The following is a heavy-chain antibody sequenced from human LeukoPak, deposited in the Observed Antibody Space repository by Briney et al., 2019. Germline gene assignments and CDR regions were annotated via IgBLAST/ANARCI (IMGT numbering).Heavy chain of an antibody. V-gene: IGHV4-31*03. D-gene: IGHD6-13*01. CDR3: ASSIAAAGIPSSFDP. CDR1: GGSISSGGYY. Sequence: SETLSLTCTVSGGSISSGGYYWSWIRQHPGKGLEWIGYIYYSGSTYYNPSLKSRVTISVDTSKNQFSLKLSSVTAADTAVYYCASSIAAAGIPSSFDPWGQGTLVTVSS. CDR2: IYYSGST. J-gene: IGHJ5*02.